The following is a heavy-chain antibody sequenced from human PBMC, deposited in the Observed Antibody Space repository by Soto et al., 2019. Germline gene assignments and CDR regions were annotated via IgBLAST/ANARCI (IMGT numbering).Heavy chain of an antibody. J-gene: IGHJ6*03. D-gene: IGHD3-3*01. CDR1: GDSVSSNSAA. CDR2: TYYRSKWYN. V-gene: IGHV6-1*01. CDR3: ARDMGYDFWSGYLRYYYYYYYMDV. Sequence: PSQTLSLTCAIPGDSVSSNSAAWNWIRQSPSRGLEWLGRTYYRSKWYNDYAVSVKSRITINPDASKNQFSLQLNSVTPEDTAVYYCARDMGYDFWSGYLRYYYYYYYMDVWGKGTTVTVSS.